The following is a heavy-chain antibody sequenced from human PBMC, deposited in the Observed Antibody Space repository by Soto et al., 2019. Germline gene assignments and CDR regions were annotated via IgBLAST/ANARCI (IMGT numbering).Heavy chain of an antibody. CDR2: IYWDDDK. CDR1: GFSLSTSGVG. D-gene: IGHD3-22*01. J-gene: IGHJ4*02. V-gene: IGHV2-5*02. Sequence: GPTLVNPTQTLTLTCTFSGFSLSTSGVGVGWIRQPPGKALEWLALIYWDDDKRYSPSLKSRLTITKDTSKNQVVLTMTNMDPVDTATYYCAHRRRYYDSSGYYYLDYWGQGTLVTVSS. CDR3: AHRRRYYDSSGYYYLDY.